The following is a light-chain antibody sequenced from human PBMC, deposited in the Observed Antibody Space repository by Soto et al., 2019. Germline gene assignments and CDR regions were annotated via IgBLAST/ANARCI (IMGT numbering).Light chain of an antibody. CDR3: SSYTTTNTYV. V-gene: IGLV2-14*01. CDR2: EVI. J-gene: IGLJ1*01. CDR1: SSDVGGYNY. Sequence: QSVLTQPASVSGSPGQSITIPCTGTSSDVGGYNYVSWYQQHPGKAPKLMIYEVINRPSGVSYRFSGSKSGNTASLTISGLQAEDEADYYCSSYTTTNTYVFGTGTKVTVL.